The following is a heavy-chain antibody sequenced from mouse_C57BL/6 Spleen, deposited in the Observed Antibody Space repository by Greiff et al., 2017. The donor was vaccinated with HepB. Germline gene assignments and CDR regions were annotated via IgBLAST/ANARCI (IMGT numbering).Heavy chain of an antibody. CDR3: ARGLGGDY. Sequence: QVQLQQSGPELVKPGASVKISCKASGYAFSSSWMNWVKQRPGKGLEWIGRIYPGDGDTNYNGKFKGKATLTADKSSSTAYMQLSSLTSEDPAVYFWARGLGGDYWGQGTTLTVSS. V-gene: IGHV1-82*01. CDR1: GYAFSSSW. D-gene: IGHD3-3*01. CDR2: IYPGDGDT. J-gene: IGHJ2*01.